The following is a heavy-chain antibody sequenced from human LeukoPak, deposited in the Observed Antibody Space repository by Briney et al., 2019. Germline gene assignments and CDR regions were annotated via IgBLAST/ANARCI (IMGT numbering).Heavy chain of an antibody. CDR3: AKSFPYYYGSGSYYINPFDS. Sequence: PGGSLGLSCAASGFTFSSFGMSWVRQAPGKGLEWVSAMSGSGDSTYYADSVKGRFTISRDNSKNTLYLQMNSLRAEDTAIYYCAKSFPYYYGSGSYYINPFDSWGQGTLVTVSS. CDR1: GFTFSSFG. CDR2: MSGSGDST. J-gene: IGHJ4*02. V-gene: IGHV3-23*01. D-gene: IGHD3-10*01.